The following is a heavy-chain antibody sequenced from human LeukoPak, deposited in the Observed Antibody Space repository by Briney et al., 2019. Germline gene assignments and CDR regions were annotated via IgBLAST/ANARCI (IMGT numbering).Heavy chain of an antibody. D-gene: IGHD3-3*01. CDR1: TFAFSSYA. CDR2: IIGSGGST. J-gene: IGHJ4*02. V-gene: IGHV3-23*01. CDR3: AKDITGGNYDFWSGYYIDY. Sequence: GGCLRLSCAASTFAFSSYAMSWVRQAPGKGLEWVSAIIGSGGSTYYADSVKGRFTISRDNSKNTLYLQMNSLRAEDTAVYYCAKDITGGNYDFWSGYYIDYWGQGTLVTVSS.